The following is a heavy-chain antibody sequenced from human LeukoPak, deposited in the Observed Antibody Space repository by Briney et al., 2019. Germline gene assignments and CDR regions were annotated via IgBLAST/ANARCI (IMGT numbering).Heavy chain of an antibody. CDR1: GFTFSSYS. CDR2: ISSSSSYI. D-gene: IGHD6-19*01. J-gene: IGHJ4*02. V-gene: IGHV3-21*01. CDR3: ARIDSSGWYTLPLDY. Sequence: PGGSLRLSCAASGFTFSSYSMNWVRQAPGKGLEWVPSISSSSSYIYYADSVRGRFTISRDNAKNSLYLQMNSLRAEDTAVYYCARIDSSGWYTLPLDYWGQGTLVTVSS.